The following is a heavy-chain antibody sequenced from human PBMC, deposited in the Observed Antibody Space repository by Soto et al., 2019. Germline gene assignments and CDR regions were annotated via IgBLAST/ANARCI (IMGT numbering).Heavy chain of an antibody. CDR2: IIPIFGTA. CDR1: GGTFSSYA. V-gene: IGHV1-69*13. D-gene: IGHD3-10*01. J-gene: IGHJ6*02. CDR3: ARSYYGSGPPNYYYYGMDV. Sequence: SVKVSCKASGGTFSSYAISWVRQAPGQGLEWMGGIIPIFGTANYAQKFQGRVTITADESTSTAYMELSSLRSEDTAVYYCARSYYGSGPPNYYYYGMDVWGQGTTVTVSS.